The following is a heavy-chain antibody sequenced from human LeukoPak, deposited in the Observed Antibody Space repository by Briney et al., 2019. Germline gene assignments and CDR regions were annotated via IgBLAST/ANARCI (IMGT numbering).Heavy chain of an antibody. J-gene: IGHJ4*02. Sequence: PGGSLRLSCAASGFTFSSYSMNWVRQAPGKGLEWVSSISSSSGYIYYADSVKGRFTISRDNAKNSLFLQMNSLRAEDTAIYYCTTDTWYSAGHWGQGTLVTVSS. D-gene: IGHD2-15*01. CDR1: GFTFSSYS. CDR2: ISSSSGYI. V-gene: IGHV3-21*04. CDR3: TTDTWYSAGH.